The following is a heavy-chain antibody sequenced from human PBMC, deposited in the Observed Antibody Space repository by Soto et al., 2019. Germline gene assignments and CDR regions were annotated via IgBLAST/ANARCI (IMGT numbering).Heavy chain of an antibody. CDR3: AREMHTRDSSGYSSDRSFDY. J-gene: IGHJ4*02. CDR2: IIPIFGTA. V-gene: IGHV1-69*13. D-gene: IGHD3-22*01. CDR1: GGTFSSYA. Sequence: SVKVSCKASGGTFSSYAISWVRQAPGQGLEWMGGIIPIFGTANYAQKFQGRVTITADESTSTAYMELSSLRSEDTAVYYCAREMHTRDSSGYSSDRSFDYCGQGTLVTVSS.